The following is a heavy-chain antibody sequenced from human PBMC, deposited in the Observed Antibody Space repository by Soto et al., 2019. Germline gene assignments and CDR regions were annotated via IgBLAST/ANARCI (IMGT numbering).Heavy chain of an antibody. D-gene: IGHD2-15*01. J-gene: IGHJ5*02. CDR1: GGTFSSYA. CDR3: ARDERSGLNWFDP. Sequence: GASVKVSCKASGGTFSSYAISWVRQAPGQGLEWMGGIVPIFGTANYAQKFQGRVTITADESTSTAYMELSSLRSEDTAVYYCARDERSGLNWFDPWGQGTLVTAPQ. CDR2: IVPIFGTA. V-gene: IGHV1-69*13.